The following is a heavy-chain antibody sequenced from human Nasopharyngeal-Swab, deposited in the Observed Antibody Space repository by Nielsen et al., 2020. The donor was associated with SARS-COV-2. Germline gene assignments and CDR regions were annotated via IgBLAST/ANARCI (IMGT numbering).Heavy chain of an antibody. J-gene: IGHJ4*02. Sequence: SETLSLTCAVYGGSFSGYYWSWIRQSPGKGLEWIGQINYSGTTNYNPSLKSRVAISVDTSKNQFSLKLNSVTAADTAVYYCASGARGGRVPFDYWGQGTQVTVSS. CDR3: ASGARGGRVPFDY. CDR2: INYSGTT. V-gene: IGHV4-34*01. CDR1: GGSFSGYY. D-gene: IGHD3-16*01.